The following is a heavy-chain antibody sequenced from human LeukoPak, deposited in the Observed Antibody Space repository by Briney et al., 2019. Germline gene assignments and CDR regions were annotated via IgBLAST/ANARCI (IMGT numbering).Heavy chain of an antibody. D-gene: IGHD5-24*01. CDR2: INPNSGGT. V-gene: IGHV1-2*02. CDR1: GYTFTGYY. CDR3: ASSSEAVWLCY. Sequence: ASVKVSCKASGYTFTGYYMHWVRQAPGQGLEWMGWINPNSGGTSYAQKFQGRVTMTRDTSTSTVYMELSSLRSEDTAVYYCASSSEAVWLCYWGQGTLVTVSS. J-gene: IGHJ4*02.